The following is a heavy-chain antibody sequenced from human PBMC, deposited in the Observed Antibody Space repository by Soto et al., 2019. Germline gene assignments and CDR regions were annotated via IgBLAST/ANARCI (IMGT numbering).Heavy chain of an antibody. D-gene: IGHD1-26*01. CDR2: ISGSGGST. J-gene: IGHJ4*02. Sequence: PGGSLRLSCAASGFTFSTYAMNWVRQAPGKGLEWVSTISGSGGSTYYADSVKGRFTISRDNSKNTLYLQTNSLRAEDTALYYCAKDLGSSGSYHGIYFDSWGQGTLVTVSS. CDR3: AKDLGSSGSYHGIYFDS. V-gene: IGHV3-23*01. CDR1: GFTFSTYA.